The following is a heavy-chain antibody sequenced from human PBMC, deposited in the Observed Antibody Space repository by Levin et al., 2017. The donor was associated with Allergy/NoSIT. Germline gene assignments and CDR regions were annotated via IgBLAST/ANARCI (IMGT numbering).Heavy chain of an antibody. V-gene: IGHV4-59*01. CDR2: IYYSGST. CDR1: GGSISSYY. D-gene: IGHD6-6*01. Sequence: PSETLSLTCTVSGGSISSYYWSWIRQPPGKGLEWIGYIYYSGSTNYNPSLKSRVTISVDTSKNQFSLKLSSVTAADTAVYYCARRVGIAAQNDAFDIWGQGTMVTVSS. CDR3: ARRVGIAAQNDAFDI. J-gene: IGHJ3*02.